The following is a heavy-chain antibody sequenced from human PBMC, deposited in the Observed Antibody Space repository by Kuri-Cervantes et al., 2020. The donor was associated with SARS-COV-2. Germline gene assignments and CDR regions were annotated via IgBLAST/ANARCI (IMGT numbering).Heavy chain of an antibody. J-gene: IGHJ4*02. CDR2: IYSSGTS. D-gene: IGHD2-2*01. CDR3: ARDTRLGCSGTSCYSFFDY. V-gene: IGHV4-34*09. Sequence: SETLSLTCAVYGGSFSGYYWSWIRQPPGKGLEWIGYIYSSGTSHYNPSLKSRVTRSVDTSKNKFSLNLSSVTAADTAVYSCARDTRLGCSGTSCYSFFDYWGQGTLVTVSS. CDR1: GGSFSGYY.